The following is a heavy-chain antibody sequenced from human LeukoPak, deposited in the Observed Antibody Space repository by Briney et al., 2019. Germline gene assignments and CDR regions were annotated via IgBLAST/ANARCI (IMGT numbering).Heavy chain of an antibody. V-gene: IGHV3-30*18. J-gene: IGHJ4*02. CDR1: GFTFSSYG. D-gene: IGHD6-19*01. Sequence: GGSLRLSCAASGFTFSSYGMHWVRQAPGKGLEWVAVISYDGSNKYYADSVKGRFTISRDNSKNTPYLQMNSLRAEDTAVYYCAKDQVISSGCIDYWGQGTLVTASS. CDR3: AKDQVISSGCIDY. CDR2: ISYDGSNK.